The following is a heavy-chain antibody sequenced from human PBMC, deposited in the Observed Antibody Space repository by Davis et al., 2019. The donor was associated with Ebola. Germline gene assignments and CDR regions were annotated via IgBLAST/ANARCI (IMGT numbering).Heavy chain of an antibody. Sequence: GESLKISCAASGFTFSSYAMHWVRQAPGKGLEWVAVISYDGSNKYYADSVKGRFTISRDNSKNTLYLQMNSLRSEDTAVYYCAREEYCSSTTCYSPFDYWGQGTLVTVSS. D-gene: IGHD2-2*01. CDR1: GFTFSSYA. V-gene: IGHV3-30-3*01. J-gene: IGHJ4*02. CDR2: ISYDGSNK. CDR3: AREEYCSSTTCYSPFDY.